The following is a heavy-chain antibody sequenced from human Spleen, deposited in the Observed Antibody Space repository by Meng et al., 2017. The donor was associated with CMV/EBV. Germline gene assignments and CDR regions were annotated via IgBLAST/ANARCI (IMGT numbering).Heavy chain of an antibody. D-gene: IGHD3-10*01. Sequence: SETLSLTCTVSGGSISSWDYYWSWIRQPPGKGLEWIGYIYYSGSTYYNPSLKSRVTISVDTSKIQFSLKLSSVTAADTAVYYCARAFYGSGSHLRLDYWGQGTLVTVSS. CDR1: GGSISSWDYY. CDR2: IYYSGST. V-gene: IGHV4-30-4*08. CDR3: ARAFYGSGSHLRLDY. J-gene: IGHJ4*02.